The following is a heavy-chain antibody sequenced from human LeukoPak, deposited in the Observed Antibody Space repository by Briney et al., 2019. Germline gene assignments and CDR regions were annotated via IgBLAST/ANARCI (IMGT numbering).Heavy chain of an antibody. D-gene: IGHD3-10*01. CDR1: GGSVSSVSHY. CDR2: IYYNGNT. J-gene: IGHJ4*02. V-gene: IGHV4-61*01. Sequence: SETLSLTCTVSGGSVSSVSHYWSWLPQPPGKELEWIGYIYYNGNTNYNPSLKSRVTISVDTYKNQFSLKLNSVTAADTAVYCCARRSTYGFFDSWGQGTLVSVSS. CDR3: ARRSTYGFFDS.